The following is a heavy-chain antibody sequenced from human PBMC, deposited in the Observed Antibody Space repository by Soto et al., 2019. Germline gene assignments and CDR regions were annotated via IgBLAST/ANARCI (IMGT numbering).Heavy chain of an antibody. D-gene: IGHD6-19*01. CDR1: GFNFSSYV. CDR3: ARDGQWLPRDGLRSSYYFDY. V-gene: IGHV3-33*01. CDR2: IWYAGGNK. Sequence: QVQLVESGGGGVQPGRSLRLSCAASGFNFSSYVMHWVRQAPGKGLECVAVIWYAGGNKYYADSVKGRFTISRDNSKNTLYLQMNRLRAEDTAVYYCARDGQWLPRDGLRSSYYFDYWGQGTLVTVSS. J-gene: IGHJ4*02.